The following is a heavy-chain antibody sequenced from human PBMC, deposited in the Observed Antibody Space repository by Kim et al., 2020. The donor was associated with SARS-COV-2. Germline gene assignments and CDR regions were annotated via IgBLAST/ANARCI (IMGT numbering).Heavy chain of an antibody. CDR3: ARAYSSGLKRFDP. J-gene: IGHJ5*02. D-gene: IGHD6-19*01. V-gene: IGHV4-34*01. Sequence: SNPSRKSRVAISADTSKIQFTLKLSSVTAADTAVYYCARAYSSGLKRFDPWGQGTLVTVSS.